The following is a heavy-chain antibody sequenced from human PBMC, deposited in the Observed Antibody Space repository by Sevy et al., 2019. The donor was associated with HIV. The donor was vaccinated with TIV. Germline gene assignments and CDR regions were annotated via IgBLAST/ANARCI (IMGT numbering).Heavy chain of an antibody. CDR2: ISAYNGNT. Sequence: ASVKVSCKASGYTFTSYGISWVRQAPGQGLEWMGWISAYNGNTNYAQKLQGRVTMTTDTSTSTAYMELRSLRSNDKAVYYCARDDCSGGSCYSPLDYWGQGTLVTVSS. J-gene: IGHJ4*02. V-gene: IGHV1-18*01. D-gene: IGHD2-15*01. CDR1: GYTFTSYG. CDR3: ARDDCSGGSCYSPLDY.